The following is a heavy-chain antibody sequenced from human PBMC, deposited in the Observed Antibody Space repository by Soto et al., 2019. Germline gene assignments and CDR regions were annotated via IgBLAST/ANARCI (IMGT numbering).Heavy chain of an antibody. D-gene: IGHD6-19*01. CDR1: GLMFSSYG. CDR2: ISSDGTNK. CDR3: AKGRVGSVKFDY. J-gene: IGHJ4*02. V-gene: IGHV3-30*18. Sequence: VGSLRLSCAASGLMFSSYGMHWVRQAPGKGLEWVAAISSDGTNKHYADSVKGRFSVSRDNSKNTLYLQMNSLRPEDTAVFYCAKGRVGSVKFDYWGQGTLVTVSS.